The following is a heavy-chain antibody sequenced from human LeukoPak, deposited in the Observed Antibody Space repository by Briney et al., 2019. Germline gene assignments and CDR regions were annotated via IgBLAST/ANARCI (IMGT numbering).Heavy chain of an antibody. CDR3: ARDNSVGDVAWWFDS. CDR1: GYTFTSYY. CDR2: INPSESST. Sequence: ASVKVSCKASGYTFTSYYMHWVRQAPPQGLEWLGLINPSESSTLYAQKFQGRVTMTRDVSTNTDYIELSSLRASDTAVYNCARDNSVGDVAWWFDSWGQGSLVTVAS. J-gene: IGHJ5*01. V-gene: IGHV1-46*01. D-gene: IGHD1-26*01.